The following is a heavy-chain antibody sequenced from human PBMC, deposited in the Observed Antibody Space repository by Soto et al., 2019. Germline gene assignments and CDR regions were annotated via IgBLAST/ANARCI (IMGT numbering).Heavy chain of an antibody. CDR1: GFTFSNYV. Sequence: QVQLVESGGGVVQPGRSLRLSCVGSGFTFSNYVMHWVRRAPGKGLEWVAVVSFAGTNKYYPDSVKGRFTISRENSRNTLSLEMHSLTAEDTAVYYCAREGSAVCYSGLDVWGQGTPVTVSP. D-gene: IGHD2-15*01. J-gene: IGHJ6*01. V-gene: IGHV3-30-3*01. CDR2: VSFAGTNK. CDR3: AREGSAVCYSGLDV.